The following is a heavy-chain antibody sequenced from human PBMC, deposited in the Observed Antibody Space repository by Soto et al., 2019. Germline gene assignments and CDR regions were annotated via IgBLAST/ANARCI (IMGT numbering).Heavy chain of an antibody. CDR2: IFSYDEK. CDR1: GFSLSNPRMG. Sequence: QVTLKESGPVLVKPTETLTLTCTVSGFSLSNPRMGVSWIRQPPGKALEWLAHIFSYDEKSYNTSLKSRLSISNDTSKSQVVLTMTNMDPVYTATYYCARTTMVTTTCDVWGQGTLVTVSS. J-gene: IGHJ1*01. CDR3: ARTTMVTTTCDV. D-gene: IGHD4-17*01. V-gene: IGHV2-26*01.